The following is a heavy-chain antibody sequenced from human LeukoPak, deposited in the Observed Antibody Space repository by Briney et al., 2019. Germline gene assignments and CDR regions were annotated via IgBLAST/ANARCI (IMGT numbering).Heavy chain of an antibody. CDR3: AEHVVSAYADPNPFFS. J-gene: IGHJ4*02. CDR1: RGSIIHWF. Sequence: PSETLSLTCILSRGSIIHWFLIGMRQPPGKGLEWIGYIYYSGTTNYNPSLESRVTMSVDTSKNLFSLNLLSVTAADTAVYYCAEHVVSAYADPNPFFSRGQGILVTVSS. CDR2: IYYSGTT. V-gene: IGHV4-59*12. D-gene: IGHD3-22*01.